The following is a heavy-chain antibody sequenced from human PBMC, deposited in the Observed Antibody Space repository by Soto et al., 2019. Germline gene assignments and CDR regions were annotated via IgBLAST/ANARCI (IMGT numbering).Heavy chain of an antibody. V-gene: IGHV1-69*06. CDR3: ARVAGEIVVVTAGSYYYYGMDV. Sequence: SVKVSCKASGGTLSTNAISWVRQAPGQGLEWMGAIIPMFGSPKYAQKFQGRLTITADNPTSTAYMELRSLRSDDTAVYYCARVAGEIVVVTAGSYYYYGMDVWGQGTTVTVSS. CDR1: GGTLSTNA. CDR2: IIPMFGSP. D-gene: IGHD2-21*02. J-gene: IGHJ6*02.